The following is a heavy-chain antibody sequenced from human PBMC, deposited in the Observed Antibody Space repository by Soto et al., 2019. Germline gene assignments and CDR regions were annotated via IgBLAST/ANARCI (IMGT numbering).Heavy chain of an antibody. J-gene: IGHJ5*02. V-gene: IGHV1-8*01. CDR3: ATVGYYDYVWGSYRYLDCFDP. CDR1: GDTFTSYD. D-gene: IGHD3-16*02. Sequence: GSVKVSCKASGDTFTSYDINWVRQASGQGREWVRWMNPNLGTTGYAHKCHSRVTMTTNSSIRTAYMELSSLRSEYTALYYFATVGYYDYVWGSYRYLDCFDPWGQGTLVTVSS. CDR2: MNPNLGTT.